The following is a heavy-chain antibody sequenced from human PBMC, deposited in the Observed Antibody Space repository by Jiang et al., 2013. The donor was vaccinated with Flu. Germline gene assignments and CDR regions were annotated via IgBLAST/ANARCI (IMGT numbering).Heavy chain of an antibody. J-gene: IGHJ2*01. Sequence: GAEVKKPGSSVKVSCKTSGGTFSSHAISWLRQAPGQGPEWIGRIIPALGVTNYAQKFQDRVTFNADKSTNTVSMELRSLRSEDTALYYCARNNGLALYWYFDIWGRGTLVTVSS. CDR3: ARNNGLALYWYFDI. V-gene: IGHV1-69*04. CDR1: GGTFSSHA. CDR2: IIPALGVT. D-gene: IGHD1/OR15-1a*01.